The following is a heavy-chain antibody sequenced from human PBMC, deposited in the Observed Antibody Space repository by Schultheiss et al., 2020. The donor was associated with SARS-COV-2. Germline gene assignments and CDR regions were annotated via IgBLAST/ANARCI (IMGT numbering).Heavy chain of an antibody. CDR3: AKATRLRYCATSSCVGYYYGMDV. Sequence: SETLSLTCTVSGGSISSSSYYWSWIRQPPGKGLEWIGSIYHSGSTYYNPSLKSRVTLSVDTSKNQFFLRLSSVTAADTAMYFCAKATRLRYCATSSCVGYYYGMDVWGQGTTVTVSS. V-gene: IGHV4-39*07. CDR2: IYHSGST. D-gene: IGHD2-2*01. J-gene: IGHJ6*02. CDR1: GGSISSSSYY.